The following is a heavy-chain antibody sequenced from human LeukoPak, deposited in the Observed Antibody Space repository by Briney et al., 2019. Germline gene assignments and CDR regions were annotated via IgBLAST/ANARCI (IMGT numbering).Heavy chain of an antibody. J-gene: IGHJ3*02. CDR2: ISYDGSNK. Sequence: GGSLRLSCAASGFTFSSYGMHWVRQAPGKGLEWVAVISYDGSNKYYADSVKGRFTISRDNSKNTLYLQMNSLRAEDTAVYYCARADYGDYEERGPDAFDIWGQGTMVTVSS. CDR1: GFTFSSYG. CDR3: ARADYGDYEERGPDAFDI. D-gene: IGHD4-17*01. V-gene: IGHV3-30*03.